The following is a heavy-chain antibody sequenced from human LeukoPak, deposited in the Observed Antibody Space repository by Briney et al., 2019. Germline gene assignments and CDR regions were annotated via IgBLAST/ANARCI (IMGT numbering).Heavy chain of an antibody. CDR1: GGSISSNY. CDR2: IYYSGST. Sequence: SSETLSLTCTVSGGSISSNYWSWIRQPPGKGLEWIGYIYYSGSTDYNPSLESRVTISVDTSKNQFSLKLRSVTAADTAVYYCARGSFDWSYGMDVWGQGTTVTVSS. V-gene: IGHV4-59*01. J-gene: IGHJ6*02. D-gene: IGHD3-9*01. CDR3: ARGSFDWSYGMDV.